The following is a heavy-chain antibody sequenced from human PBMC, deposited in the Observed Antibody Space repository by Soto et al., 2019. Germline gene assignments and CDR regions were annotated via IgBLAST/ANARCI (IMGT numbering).Heavy chain of an antibody. J-gene: IGHJ5*02. Sequence: ASVKVSCKASGYIFINYAIHWVRQAPGQRLEWMGWINAGKGDTIYSQKFQDRITINRDTSASTAYMELGRLRPEDMAVYYWASSLMHRGVIGAFDPWG. D-gene: IGHD3-10*01. CDR3: ASSLMHRGVIGAFDP. V-gene: IGHV1-3*01. CDR1: GYIFINYA. CDR2: INAGKGDT.